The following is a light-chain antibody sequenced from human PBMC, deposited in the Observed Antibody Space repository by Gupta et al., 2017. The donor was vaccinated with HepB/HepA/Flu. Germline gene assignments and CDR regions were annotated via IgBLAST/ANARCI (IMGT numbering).Light chain of an antibody. CDR2: DAS. Sequence: VLTQSPDILSLSPGERATLSCRASQSVGSYLAWYQQKPGQAPRLLIYDASNRATGIPARFSASGSGTDLTLTISSLEPEDFSFYYCQHRSPWAFPQWTTVEIK. J-gene: IGKJ1*01. V-gene: IGKV3-11*01. CDR1: QSVGSY. CDR3: QHRSPWA.